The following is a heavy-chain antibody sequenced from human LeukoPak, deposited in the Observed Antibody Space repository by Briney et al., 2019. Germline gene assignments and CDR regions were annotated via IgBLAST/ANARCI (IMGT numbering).Heavy chain of an antibody. CDR1: GFTFSTYS. D-gene: IGHD5-18*01. J-gene: IGHJ6*03. CDR2: ISGSGSYT. Sequence: GGSLRLSCAASGFTFSTYSMSWVRQAPGKGLEWVSSISGSGSYTYYADSVKGRFTISRDNATNSLYLQMNSLRAEDTAVDYCARVTAIRVEDTAIVNYYYYMDVWGKGTTVTVSS. V-gene: IGHV3-21*01. CDR3: ARVTAIRVEDTAIVNYYYYMDV.